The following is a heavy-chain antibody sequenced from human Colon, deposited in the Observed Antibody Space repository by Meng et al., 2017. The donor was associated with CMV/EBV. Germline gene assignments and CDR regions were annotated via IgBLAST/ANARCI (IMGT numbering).Heavy chain of an antibody. CDR3: GRDMDV. CDR2: INQDGSEK. CDR1: GFAFSSYA. V-gene: IGHV3-7*01. Sequence: GESLKISCAASGFAFSSYAMNWVRQAPGKGLEWVANINQDGSEKNYVDSVKGRFTISRDNAKNSLYLQMNSLRGEDTALYYCGRDMDVWGQGTTVTVSS. J-gene: IGHJ6*02.